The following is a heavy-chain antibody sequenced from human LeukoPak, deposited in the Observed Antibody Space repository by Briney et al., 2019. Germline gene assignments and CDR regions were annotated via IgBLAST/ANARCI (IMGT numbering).Heavy chain of an antibody. CDR2: INHSGSS. V-gene: IGHV4-34*01. Sequence: SETLSLTCAVYGGSFSGYYWSWIRHPPGKGLEWIGEINHSGSSNYNPSLKSRVTISVDTSKNQFSLKLSSVTAADTAVYYCARIKPRESFSNVPTGVVVTATKPRAYFDYWGQGTLVTVSS. CDR1: GGSFSGYY. CDR3: ARIKPRESFSNVPTGVVVTATKPRAYFDY. J-gene: IGHJ4*02. D-gene: IGHD2-21*02.